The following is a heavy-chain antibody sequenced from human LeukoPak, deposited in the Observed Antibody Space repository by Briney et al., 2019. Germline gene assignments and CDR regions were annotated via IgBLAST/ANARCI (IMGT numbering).Heavy chain of an antibody. CDR3: GTVFDY. V-gene: IGHV3-74*01. CDR2: MNEDGSGT. J-gene: IGHJ4*02. CDR1: GSTLSSHW. Sequence: GGSLTLSCAVSGSTLSSHWMHWVRQAPGKGLEWVARMNEDGSGTSYADSVKGRFTISRDNAKNTVYLQMNSLRAEDTAVYYCGTVFDYWGQGTLVTVSS.